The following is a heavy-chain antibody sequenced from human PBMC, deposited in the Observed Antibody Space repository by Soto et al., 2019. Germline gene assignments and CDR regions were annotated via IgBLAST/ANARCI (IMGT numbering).Heavy chain of an antibody. CDR1: GFTFSSYG. CDR2: ISYDGSNK. Sequence: QVQLVESGGGVVQPGRSLRLSCAASGFTFSSYGMHWVRQAPGKGLEWVAVISYDGSNKYYADSVKGRFTISRDNSKNTLYRKMNALGAGDTVLYYGAKGRGGGSGGADFDYGGQGPLVTVSS. CDR3: AKGRGGGSGGADFDY. V-gene: IGHV3-30*18. J-gene: IGHJ4*02. D-gene: IGHD6-25*01.